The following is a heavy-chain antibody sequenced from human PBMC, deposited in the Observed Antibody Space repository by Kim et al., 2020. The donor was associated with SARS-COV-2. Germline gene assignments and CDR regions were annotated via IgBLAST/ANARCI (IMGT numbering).Heavy chain of an antibody. CDR3: ARHGDVFGSGWFDP. CDR2: VSYSGST. CDR1: GGSISTYH. D-gene: IGHD3-10*01. J-gene: IGHJ5*02. Sequence: SETLSLTCTVSGGSISTYHWTWIRQPPGKGLEWIGYVSYSGSTNYNPSLKSRVTISIDTSRNQLSLELSSVTAADTAVYYCARHGDVFGSGWFDPWGQGTLVTGSS. V-gene: IGHV4-59*08.